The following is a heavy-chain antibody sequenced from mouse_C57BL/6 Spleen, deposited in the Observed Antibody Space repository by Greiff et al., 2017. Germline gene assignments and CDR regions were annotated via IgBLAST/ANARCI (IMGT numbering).Heavy chain of an antibody. J-gene: IGHJ2*01. Sequence: QVQLQQSGAELVKPGASVKISCKASGYAFSSYWMNWVKQRPGKGLEWIGQIYPGDGDTNYNGKFKGKATLTADKSSSTAYMQLSSLTSEASAVYFCAREEDDGPLDYWGQGTTLTVSS. D-gene: IGHD2-3*01. V-gene: IGHV1-80*01. CDR1: GYAFSSYW. CDR2: IYPGDGDT. CDR3: AREEDDGPLDY.